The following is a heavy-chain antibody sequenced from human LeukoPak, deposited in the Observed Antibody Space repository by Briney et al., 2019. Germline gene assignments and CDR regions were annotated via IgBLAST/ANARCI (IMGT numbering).Heavy chain of an antibody. V-gene: IGHV5-51*01. Sequence: GASLKISCKGSGYSFTSYWIGWVRQMPGKGLEWMGIIYPGDSDTRYSPSFQGQVTISADKSISTAYLQWSSLKASDTAMYYCARGRDYGSGSYNGFDYWGQGTLVTVSS. CDR1: GYSFTSYW. D-gene: IGHD3-10*01. J-gene: IGHJ4*02. CDR2: IYPGDSDT. CDR3: ARGRDYGSGSYNGFDY.